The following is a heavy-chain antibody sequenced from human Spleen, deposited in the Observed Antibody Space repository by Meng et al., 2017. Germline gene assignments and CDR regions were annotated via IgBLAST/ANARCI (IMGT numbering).Heavy chain of an antibody. CDR1: GYTFTSYG. V-gene: IGHV1-18*01. D-gene: IGHD3-10*01. Sequence: ASVKVSCKASGYTFTSYGISWVRQAPGQGLEWMGWISTYNGNTNYAQKLQGRVTMTTDTSTSTAYMELRSLRSDDTAVYYCARLSAMVRGVIITGNWLDPWGQGTLVTVSS. CDR2: ISTYNGNT. J-gene: IGHJ5*02. CDR3: ARLSAMVRGVIITGNWLDP.